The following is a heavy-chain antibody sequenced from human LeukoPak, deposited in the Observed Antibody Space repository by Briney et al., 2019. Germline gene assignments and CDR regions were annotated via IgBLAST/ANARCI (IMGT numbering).Heavy chain of an antibody. D-gene: IGHD2-15*01. CDR3: ARNGAYSADS. V-gene: IGHV4-61*02. CDR2: MYIGGRT. J-gene: IGHJ4*02. CDR1: GTSIRSGSYY. Sequence: SETLSLTCTVTGTSIRSGSYYWNWIRQAAGKGLEWIGRMYIGGRTTYNPSLKSRVTISLETTENQFSLRLRSVTAADTAVYYCARNGAYSADSWGQGNGVTVSS.